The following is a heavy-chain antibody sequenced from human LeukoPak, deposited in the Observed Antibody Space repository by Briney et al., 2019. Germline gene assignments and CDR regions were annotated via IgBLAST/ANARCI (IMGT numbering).Heavy chain of an antibody. CDR1: GFTFSSYS. D-gene: IGHD4-17*01. V-gene: IGHV3-48*02. Sequence: PGGSLRLSCAASGFTFSSYSMNWVRQAPGKGLEGVSYISSSSSTIYYADSVKGRFTISRDNAKNSLYLQMNSLRDEDTAVYYCARAWTTVTTKTLFDYWGQGTLVTVSS. J-gene: IGHJ4*02. CDR3: ARAWTTVTTKTLFDY. CDR2: ISSSSSTI.